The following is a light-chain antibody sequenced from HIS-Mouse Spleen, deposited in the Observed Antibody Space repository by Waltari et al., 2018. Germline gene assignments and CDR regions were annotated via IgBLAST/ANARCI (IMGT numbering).Light chain of an antibody. CDR2: GAS. J-gene: IGKJ4*01. CDR1: QSVSSN. Sequence: ELVMTQSPATLSVSPGERATLPCRASQSVSSNLAWYQQKPGQAPRLLIYGASTRATGIPARFSGSGSGTEFTLTISSLQSEDFAVYYCQQYNNWPPELTFGGGTKVEIK. CDR3: QQYNNWPPELT. V-gene: IGKV3-15*01.